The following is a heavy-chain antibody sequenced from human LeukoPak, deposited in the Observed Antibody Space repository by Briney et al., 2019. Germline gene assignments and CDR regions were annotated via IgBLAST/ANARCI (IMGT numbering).Heavy chain of an antibody. Sequence: SETLSLTCTVSGGSISGYYWGWIRQPPGKGLEWIGSIYHSGSTYYNPSLKSRVTISVDTSKNQFSLKLSSVTAADTAVYYCASSWGVYDAFDIWGQGTMVTVSS. CDR2: IYHSGST. CDR3: ASSWGVYDAFDI. CDR1: GGSISGYY. V-gene: IGHV4-38-2*02. J-gene: IGHJ3*02. D-gene: IGHD3-16*01.